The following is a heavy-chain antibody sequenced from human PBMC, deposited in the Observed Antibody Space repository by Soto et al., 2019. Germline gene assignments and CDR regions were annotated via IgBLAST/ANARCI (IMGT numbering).Heavy chain of an antibody. CDR1: GGSISSYY. Sequence: SETLSLTCTVSGGSISSYYWSWIRQPPGKGLEWIGYIYYSGSTNYNPSLKSRVTISVDTSKNQFSLKLSSVTAADTAVYYCARYSGYEGLRFDPWGQGTLVTVSS. CDR2: IYYSGST. J-gene: IGHJ5*02. V-gene: IGHV4-59*08. D-gene: IGHD5-12*01. CDR3: ARYSGYEGLRFDP.